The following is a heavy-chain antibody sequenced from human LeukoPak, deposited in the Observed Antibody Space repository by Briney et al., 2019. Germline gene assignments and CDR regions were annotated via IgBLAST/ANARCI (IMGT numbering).Heavy chain of an antibody. V-gene: IGHV3-7*04. Sequence: GGSLRLSCAAFGFTFSSCWMSWVRQAPGKGLEWVANIKQDGSEKYYVDSVKGRFTISRDNAKNSLHLQMNSLRAEDTAIYYCARGSIAAAGTGDYWGQGTLVTVSS. D-gene: IGHD6-13*01. CDR2: IKQDGSEK. J-gene: IGHJ4*02. CDR3: ARGSIAAAGTGDY. CDR1: GFTFSSCW.